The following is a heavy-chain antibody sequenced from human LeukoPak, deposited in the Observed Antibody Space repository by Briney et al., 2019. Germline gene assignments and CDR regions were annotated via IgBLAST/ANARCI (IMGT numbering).Heavy chain of an antibody. CDR1: GFTFSSYS. J-gene: IGHJ4*02. D-gene: IGHD1-20*01. Sequence: GGSLRLSCAAYGFTFSSYSMNWVRQAPGKGLEWVSSISSSSSYIYYADSVKGRFTISRDNAKNSLYLQMNSLRAEDTAVYYCARGGYNWNRTAGDYWGQGTLVTVSS. CDR3: ARGGYNWNRTAGDY. V-gene: IGHV3-21*01. CDR2: ISSSSSYI.